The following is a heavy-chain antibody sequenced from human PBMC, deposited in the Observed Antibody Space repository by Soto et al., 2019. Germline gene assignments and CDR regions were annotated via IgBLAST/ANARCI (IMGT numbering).Heavy chain of an antibody. CDR1: GFTFSTYS. J-gene: IGHJ4*02. V-gene: IGHV3-48*01. CDR2: ITSSSSTK. Sequence: GESLKISCVASGFTFSTYSMNWVRQAPGKGLEWVSYITSSSSTKHYADSVKGRFTISRDNAKNSLYLQMNSLRAEDTAIYYCTRDPHALDFWGQGILVIVSS. CDR3: TRDPHALDF.